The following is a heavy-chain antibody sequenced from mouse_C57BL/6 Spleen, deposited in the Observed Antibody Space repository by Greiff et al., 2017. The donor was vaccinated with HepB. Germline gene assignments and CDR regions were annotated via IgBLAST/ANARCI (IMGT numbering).Heavy chain of an antibody. D-gene: IGHD1-1*01. V-gene: IGHV1-82*01. CDR1: GYAFSSSW. Sequence: VQLVESGPELVKPGASVKISCKASGYAFSSSWMNWVKQRPGKGLEWIGRIYPGDGDTNYNGKFKGKATLTADKSSSTAYMQLSSLTSEDSAVYFCARCPTVVATGAYWGQGTLVTVSA. CDR2: IYPGDGDT. J-gene: IGHJ3*01. CDR3: ARCPTVVATGAY.